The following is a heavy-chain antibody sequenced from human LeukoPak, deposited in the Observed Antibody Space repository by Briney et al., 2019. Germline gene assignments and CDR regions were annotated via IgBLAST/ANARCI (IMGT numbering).Heavy chain of an antibody. J-gene: IGHJ4*02. CDR3: AREVGAADCFDY. V-gene: IGHV1-2*02. CDR1: GYTFTGYY. D-gene: IGHD2-15*01. CDR2: INPNSGGT. Sequence: ASVKVSCTASGYTFTGYYMHWVRQAPGQGLEWMGWINPNSGGTNYAQKFQGRVTMTRDTSISTAYMELSRLRSDDTAVYYCAREVGAADCFDYWGQGTLVTVSS.